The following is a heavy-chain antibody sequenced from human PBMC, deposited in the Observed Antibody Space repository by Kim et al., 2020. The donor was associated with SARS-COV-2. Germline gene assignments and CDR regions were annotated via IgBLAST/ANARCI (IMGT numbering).Heavy chain of an antibody. CDR1: GFFVTNDY. J-gene: IGHJ6*01. CDR3: ARSYCGGDCGHHYYYGMDV. D-gene: IGHD2-21*02. Sequence: GGSLRLSCAAAGFFVTNDYMTWVRRAPGKGLEWVSVLYSGGSTYYAESVKGRFTVSRDESSNMVYLEMNSLRADDTAVYYCARSYCGGDCGHHYYYGMDV. V-gene: IGHV3-53*01. CDR2: LYSGGST.